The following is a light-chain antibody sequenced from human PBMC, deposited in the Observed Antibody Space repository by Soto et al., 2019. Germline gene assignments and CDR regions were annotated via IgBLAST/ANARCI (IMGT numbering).Light chain of an antibody. CDR2: EVN. CDR3: SSYGGYNNVV. CDR1: SSYDGGYNY. J-gene: IGLJ1*01. V-gene: IGLV2-8*01. Sequence: QSALTQLPSASGSPGQSVTISCTGTSSYDGGYNYVSWFQQHPGKAPKLIIHEVNQRPSGVPDRFSCSTSGNTASLTVSGLQAEDEGTYYCSSYGGYNNVVFGTGTKVTAL.